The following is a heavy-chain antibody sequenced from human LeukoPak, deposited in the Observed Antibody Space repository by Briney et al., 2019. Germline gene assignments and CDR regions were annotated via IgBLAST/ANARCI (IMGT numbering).Heavy chain of an antibody. D-gene: IGHD6-13*01. CDR2: ISWNSGSI. CDR1: GFTFDDYA. Sequence: SLRLSCAASGFTFDDYAMHWVRQAPGKGLEWVSGISWNSGSIGYADSVKGRFTISRDNAKNSLYLQMNSLRAEDTALYYCAKGPAAGNYFDYWGQGTLVTVSS. V-gene: IGHV3-9*01. CDR3: AKGPAAGNYFDY. J-gene: IGHJ4*02.